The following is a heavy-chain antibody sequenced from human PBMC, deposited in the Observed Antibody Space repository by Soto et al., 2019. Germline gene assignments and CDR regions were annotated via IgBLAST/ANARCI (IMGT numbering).Heavy chain of an antibody. D-gene: IGHD2-2*02. J-gene: IGHJ3*02. CDR3: ARNQLLYDAFDI. CDR2: IYYSGST. CDR1: GGSISSGGYY. V-gene: IGHV4-31*03. Sequence: QVQLQESGPGLVKPSQTLSLTCTVSGGSISSGGYYWSWIRQHPGKGLEWIGYIYYSGSTYYNPSLKSRVTIPVDTSKNQFSLELCSVTAADTAVYYCARNQLLYDAFDIWGQGTMVTVSS.